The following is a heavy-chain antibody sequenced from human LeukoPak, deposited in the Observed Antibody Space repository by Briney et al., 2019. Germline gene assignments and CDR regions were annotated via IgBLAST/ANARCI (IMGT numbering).Heavy chain of an antibody. D-gene: IGHD5-12*01. V-gene: IGHV3-64D*09. CDR2: ITGNGGST. Sequence: GSLRLSCSASGFTFSIYLMHWVRQAPGKGLEYVSAITGNGGSTYYADSMKGRFTISRDNSKNTLYLQVSSLRTEDTAVYYCVKGRGYSGYDASLLDDWGQGTLVTVSS. J-gene: IGHJ4*02. CDR3: VKGRGYSGYDASLLDD. CDR1: GFTFSIYL.